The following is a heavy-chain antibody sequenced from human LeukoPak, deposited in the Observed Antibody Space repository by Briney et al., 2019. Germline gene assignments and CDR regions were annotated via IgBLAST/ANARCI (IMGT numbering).Heavy chain of an antibody. CDR3: ASKGDGSCSSSRCQGAFDF. Sequence: GASVKVSCKPSGYTFTAYYMHLVRQAPGQGLEWMGWINPNSGDTKYAENFQDRVTMTWDTSVSTAYMELSSLTSDDTAVYYCASKGDGSCSSSRCQGAFDFWGRGSMVTVSS. J-gene: IGHJ3*01. D-gene: IGHD2-2*01. CDR2: INPNSGDT. V-gene: IGHV1-2*02. CDR1: GYTFTAYY.